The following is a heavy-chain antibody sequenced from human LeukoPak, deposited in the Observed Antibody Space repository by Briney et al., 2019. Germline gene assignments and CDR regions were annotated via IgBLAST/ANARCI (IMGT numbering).Heavy chain of an antibody. J-gene: IGHJ4*02. CDR2: IYYSGST. CDR1: GGSISSSSYY. V-gene: IGHV4-39*07. D-gene: IGHD6-19*01. CDR3: ARVLSSGWYKRVDY. Sequence: SETLSLTCTVSGGSISSSSYYWGWIRQPPGKGLEWIGSIYYSGSTYYNPSLKSRVTISVDTSKNQFSLKLSSVTAADTAVYYCARVLSSGWYKRVDYWGQGTLVTVSS.